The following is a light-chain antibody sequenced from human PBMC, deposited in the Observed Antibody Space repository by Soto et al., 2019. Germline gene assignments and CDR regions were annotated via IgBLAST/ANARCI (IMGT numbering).Light chain of an antibody. V-gene: IGLV2-14*01. CDR1: SSDVSGYNY. Sequence: QSALTQPASVSGSPRQSITISCTGTSSDVSGYNYVSWYQQHPGKAPKLMIYEVSNRPSGVSNRFSGSKSGNTASLTISGLQAEDEADYYCSSYTSSSTRVFGGGTKLTVL. J-gene: IGLJ2*01. CDR3: SSYTSSSTRV. CDR2: EVS.